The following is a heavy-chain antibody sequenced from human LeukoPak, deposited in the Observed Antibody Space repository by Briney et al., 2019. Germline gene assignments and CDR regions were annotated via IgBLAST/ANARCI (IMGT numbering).Heavy chain of an antibody. Sequence: SGGSLRLSCAASGFTFSNYWMHWVRQAPGKGLVWVSRINSGGSSTTYADSVKGRFTISRDNAQNTLYLQMNSLRAEDTAVYYCAREGRGYSYAFEYWGQGTLVTVSS. J-gene: IGHJ4*02. CDR1: GFTFSNYW. CDR3: AREGRGYSYAFEY. V-gene: IGHV3-74*01. CDR2: INSGGSST. D-gene: IGHD5-18*01.